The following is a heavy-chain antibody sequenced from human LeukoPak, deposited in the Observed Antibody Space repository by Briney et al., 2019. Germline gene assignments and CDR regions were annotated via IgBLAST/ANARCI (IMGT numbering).Heavy chain of an antibody. D-gene: IGHD6-13*01. CDR3: AREATLAAAGTFDY. V-gene: IGHV3-30-3*01. Sequence: PGGSLRLSCVISGFSVGRKYMSWVRQAPGKGLEWVAVISYDGSNKYYADSVKGRFTISRDNSKNTLYLQMNSLRAEDTAVYHCAREATLAAAGTFDYWGQGTLVTVSS. CDR1: GFSVGRKY. CDR2: ISYDGSNK. J-gene: IGHJ4*02.